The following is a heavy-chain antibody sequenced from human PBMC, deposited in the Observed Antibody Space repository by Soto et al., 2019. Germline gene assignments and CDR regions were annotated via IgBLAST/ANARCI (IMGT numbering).Heavy chain of an antibody. J-gene: IGHJ4*02. CDR1: GFTFSDYY. CDR3: ARRGYLYENGDLSPSGNDH. CDR2: ISNSGITI. V-gene: IGHV3-11*01. D-gene: IGHD2-21*02. Sequence: PGGSLRLSCAASGFTFSDYYMNWIRQAPGKGLEWLSSISNSGITIYYADSVKGRFTISRDNSKNSLYLQMNSLRAEDTAVFFCARRGYLYENGDLSPSGNDHWGLGTLVTVSS.